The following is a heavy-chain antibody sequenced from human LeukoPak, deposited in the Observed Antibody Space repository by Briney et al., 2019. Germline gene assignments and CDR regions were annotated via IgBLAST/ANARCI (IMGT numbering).Heavy chain of an antibody. J-gene: IGHJ4*02. CDR1: GYSFIRYY. V-gene: IGHV1-46*01. CDR2: IDPSGGST. D-gene: IGHD6-19*01. CDR3: AREAAWAVAGHFDY. Sequence: GASVKVSCKASGYSFIRYYMHWVRQAPGQGLEWMGIIDPSGGSTNYAERFQGRINMTRDMSTSTAYMELNSLRSDDTAVYYCAREAAWAVAGHFDYWGQGTLVTVSS.